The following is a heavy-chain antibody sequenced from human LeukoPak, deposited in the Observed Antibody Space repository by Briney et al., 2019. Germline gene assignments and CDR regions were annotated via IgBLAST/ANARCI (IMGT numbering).Heavy chain of an antibody. D-gene: IGHD1-1*01. CDR2: INPSAGGT. V-gene: IGHV1-46*01. CDR3: ARETNDWNFDY. Sequence: ASVKVSCKASGYTFTSYYMHWVRQAPGQGLEWMGIINPSAGGTTYAQKFQGRVTMTRGTSTSTVYMELSSLRSEDTAVYYCARETNDWNFDYWGQGTLVTVSS. J-gene: IGHJ4*02. CDR1: GYTFTSYY.